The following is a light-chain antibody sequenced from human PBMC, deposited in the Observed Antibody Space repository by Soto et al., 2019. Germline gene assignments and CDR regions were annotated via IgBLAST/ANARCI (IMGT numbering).Light chain of an antibody. Sequence: QSALTQPASVSGSPGQSITISCTGTSSDVGGYNYVSWYQQHPGKAPKLMIYDVSNRPSGVSNCFSGSKSGNTASLTISGLQAEDEADYYCSSYTSSSLVVFGGGTKVTVL. CDR3: SSYTSSSLVV. CDR1: SSDVGGYNY. CDR2: DVS. V-gene: IGLV2-14*01. J-gene: IGLJ2*01.